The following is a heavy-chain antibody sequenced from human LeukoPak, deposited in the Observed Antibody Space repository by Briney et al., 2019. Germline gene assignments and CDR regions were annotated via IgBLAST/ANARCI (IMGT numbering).Heavy chain of an antibody. CDR1: GYSFTGHY. Sequence: ASVKVSCKATGYSFTGHYMHWVRQARGQGLEWMGWINPNSGATSYARKFQGRVTMTRDTSINTAFMQLSRLRSDDTAVYYCARDRRRDLVFDYWGQGTLVTVSS. CDR2: INPNSGAT. V-gene: IGHV1-2*02. J-gene: IGHJ4*02. CDR3: ARDRRRDLVFDY.